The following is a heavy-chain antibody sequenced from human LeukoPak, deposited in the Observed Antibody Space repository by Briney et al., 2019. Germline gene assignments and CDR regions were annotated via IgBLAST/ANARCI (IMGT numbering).Heavy chain of an antibody. CDR1: GGSISSSSYY. CDR2: IYHTGST. J-gene: IGHJ4*02. D-gene: IGHD3-22*01. Sequence: PSETLSLTCSVSGGSISSSSYYWGWIRQPPGKGLEWIATIYHTGSTYYNPSLKSRVTMSVDTSESQFSLKLSSVTAADTAVYYCARVGIYYDSSGYYRRQGNTAFDYWGQGTLVTVSS. V-gene: IGHV4-39*01. CDR3: ARVGIYYDSSGYYRRQGNTAFDY.